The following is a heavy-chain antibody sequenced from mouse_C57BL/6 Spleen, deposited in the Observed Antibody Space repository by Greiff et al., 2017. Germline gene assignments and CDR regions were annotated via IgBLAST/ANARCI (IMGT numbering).Heavy chain of an antibody. Sequence: EVKLVESGGGLVKPGGSLKLSCAASGFTFSDYGMHWVRQAPEKGLEWVAYISSGSSTIYYADTVKGRFTISRDNAKNTLFLQMTSLRSEDTAMYYCARGKAVVAPYITYVDYFDYWGQGTTLTVSS. CDR2: ISSGSSTI. D-gene: IGHD1-1*01. CDR1: GFTFSDYG. V-gene: IGHV5-17*01. J-gene: IGHJ2*01. CDR3: ARGKAVVAPYITYVDYFDY.